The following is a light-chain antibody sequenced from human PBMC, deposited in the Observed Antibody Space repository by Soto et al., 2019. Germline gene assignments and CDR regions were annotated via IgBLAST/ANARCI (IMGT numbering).Light chain of an antibody. Sequence: EIVLTQSPATLSLSPGERATLSCRASQSISSYLVWYQQKPDQAPRLLIYDASNRATGIPARFSGSGSGTDFTLTMSSLEPKDFVVYYCHQRSTWPFTFGPGTKVYIK. J-gene: IGKJ3*01. V-gene: IGKV3-11*01. CDR1: QSISSY. CDR3: HQRSTWPFT. CDR2: DAS.